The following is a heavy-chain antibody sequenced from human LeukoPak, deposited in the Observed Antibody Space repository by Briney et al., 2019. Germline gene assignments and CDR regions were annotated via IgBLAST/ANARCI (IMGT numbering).Heavy chain of an antibody. V-gene: IGHV1-18*01. CDR1: GYTFTSYG. D-gene: IGHD3-9*01. CDR2: ISAYNGNT. CDR3: ARAREPGIRYFDWLLTGDFFDY. Sequence: AASVKVSCKASGYTFTSYGISWVRQAPGQGLEWMGWISAYNGNTNYAQKLQGRVTMTTDTSTSTAYMELRSLRSDDTAVYYCARAREPGIRYFDWLLTGDFFDYWGQGTLVTVSS. J-gene: IGHJ4*02.